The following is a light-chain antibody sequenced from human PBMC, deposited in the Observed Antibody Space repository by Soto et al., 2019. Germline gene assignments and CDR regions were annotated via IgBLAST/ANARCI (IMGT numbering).Light chain of an antibody. CDR2: GAS. J-gene: IGKJ2*01. CDR1: QGVSSN. V-gene: IGKV3-15*01. Sequence: EIVMTQSPATLSVSPGERATLSCRASQGVSSNLAWYQQKPGQAPRLLIYGASTRATGIPARFSGSGSGTEFTHTISSLQSEDFAVYYCQQYNNWPPYTFGQGTKLEIK. CDR3: QQYNNWPPYT.